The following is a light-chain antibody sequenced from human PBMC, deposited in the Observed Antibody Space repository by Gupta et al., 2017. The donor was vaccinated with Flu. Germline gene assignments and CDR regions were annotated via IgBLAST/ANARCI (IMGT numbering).Light chain of an antibody. J-gene: IGLJ1*01. CDR3: SSFTSRSTLV. Sequence: QSALTQPASVSGSPGQLITISCTGTSSDVGGYKFVSWYQQHPGKAPKLMSYEVSNRPSGVSNRVSGSKSGNTASLTISGLQAEDEADYYCSSFTSRSTLVFGTGTKVT. CDR1: SSDVGGYKF. V-gene: IGLV2-14*01. CDR2: EVS.